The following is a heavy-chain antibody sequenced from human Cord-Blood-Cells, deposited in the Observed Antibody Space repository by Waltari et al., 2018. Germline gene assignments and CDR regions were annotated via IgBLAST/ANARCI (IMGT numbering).Heavy chain of an antibody. J-gene: IGHJ2*01. D-gene: IGHD1-1*01. CDR1: VYTFTGDY. CDR3: ARDTTNRDCYFDL. Sequence: QVQLVQSGAEVKKPGSSVKVSCKASVYTFTGDYMHWVRQPPGQGLEWMAWINPNRGGTNYAQKLQGRVTMTRDTSISTAYMELSRLRSDDTAVYYCARDTTNRDCYFDLWGRGTLVTVSS. V-gene: IGHV1-2*02. CDR2: INPNRGGT.